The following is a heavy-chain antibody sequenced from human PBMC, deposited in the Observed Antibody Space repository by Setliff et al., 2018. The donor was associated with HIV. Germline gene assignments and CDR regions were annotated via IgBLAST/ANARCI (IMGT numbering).Heavy chain of an antibody. J-gene: IGHJ4*02. V-gene: IGHV4-34*01. D-gene: IGHD3-10*01. CDR1: GGSFTDFY. Sequence: SETLSLTCAVYGGSFTDFYWTFIRQSPGKGLEWIGNIYPSGSIHPSGATNYNPSLKGRVTISLDTSNNQFSLKVNSVTAADTGVYYCASRRGIEFYFDIWGQGTPVTVSS. CDR3: ASRRGIEFYFDI. CDR2: IYPSGSIHPSGAT.